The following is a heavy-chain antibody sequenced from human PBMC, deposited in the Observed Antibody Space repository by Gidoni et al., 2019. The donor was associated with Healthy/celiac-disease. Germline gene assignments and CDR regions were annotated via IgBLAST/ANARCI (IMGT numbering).Heavy chain of an antibody. CDR2: ISYDGSNK. Sequence: QVQLVESGGGVVQPGRSLRLSCAASGFTFSSYAMHWVRQAPGKGLEWVAVISYDGSNKYYADSVKGRFTISRDNSKNTLYLQMNSLRAEDTAVYYCARDRGYYYDSSGYYVYWGQGTLVTVSS. V-gene: IGHV3-30-3*01. CDR3: ARDRGYYYDSSGYYVY. D-gene: IGHD3-22*01. J-gene: IGHJ4*02. CDR1: GFTFSSYA.